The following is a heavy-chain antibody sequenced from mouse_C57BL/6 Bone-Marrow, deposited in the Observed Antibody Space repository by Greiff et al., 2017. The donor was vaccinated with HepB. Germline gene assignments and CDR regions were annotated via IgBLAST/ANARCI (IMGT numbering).Heavy chain of an antibody. J-gene: IGHJ2*01. CDR1: GYTFTSYW. D-gene: IGHD1-1*01. CDR2: IDPSDSYT. CDR3: AIEGAYYYGSSYNFDY. V-gene: IGHV1-69*01. Sequence: QVQLQQPGAELVMPGASVKLSCKASGYTFTSYWMHWVKQRPGQGLEWIGEIDPSDSYTNYNQKFKGKSTLTVDKSSSTAYMQLSSLTSEDSAVYYCAIEGAYYYGSSYNFDYWGQGTTLTVSS.